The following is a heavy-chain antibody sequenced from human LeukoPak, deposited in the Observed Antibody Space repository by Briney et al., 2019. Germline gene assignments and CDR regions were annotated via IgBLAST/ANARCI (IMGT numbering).Heavy chain of an antibody. CDR3: ARWLGRGSYYSIDY. CDR2: FYSGGST. J-gene: IGHJ4*02. V-gene: IGHV4-4*07. D-gene: IGHD1-26*01. CDR1: GGSISSYY. Sequence: NSSETLSLTCTVSGGSISSYYWSWIRQPAGKGLEWIGRFYSGGSTDYNPSLKSRVTMSVDTSKNQFSLKLSSVTAADTAVYYCARWLGRGSYYSIDYWGQGTLVTVSS.